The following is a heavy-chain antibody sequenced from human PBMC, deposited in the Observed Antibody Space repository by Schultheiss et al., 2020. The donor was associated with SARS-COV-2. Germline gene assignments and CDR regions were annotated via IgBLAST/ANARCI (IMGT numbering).Heavy chain of an antibody. D-gene: IGHD6-6*01. CDR3: ARDGVGKQLGHFDY. V-gene: IGHV3-NL1*01. CDR1: GFTFSSYA. J-gene: IGHJ4*02. CDR2: IYSGGST. Sequence: GGSLRLSCSASGFTFSSYAMHWVRQAPGKGLEWVLVIYSGGSTYYADSVKGRFTISRDNSKNTLYLQMNSLRAEDTAVYYCARDGVGKQLGHFDYWGQGTLVTVSS.